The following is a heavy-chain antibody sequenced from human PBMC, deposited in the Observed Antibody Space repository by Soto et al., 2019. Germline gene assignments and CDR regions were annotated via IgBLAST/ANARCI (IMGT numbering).Heavy chain of an antibody. CDR2: IYYSGST. CDR3: AREPRLRYFDWLSSDHDAFDI. CDR1: GGSISSYY. V-gene: IGHV4-59*01. D-gene: IGHD3-9*01. J-gene: IGHJ3*02. Sequence: PSETLSLTCTVSGGSISSYYRSWIRQPPGKGLEWIGYIYYSGSTNYNPSLKSRVTISVDTSKNQFSLKLSSVTAADTAVYYCAREPRLRYFDWLSSDHDAFDIWGQGTMVTVSS.